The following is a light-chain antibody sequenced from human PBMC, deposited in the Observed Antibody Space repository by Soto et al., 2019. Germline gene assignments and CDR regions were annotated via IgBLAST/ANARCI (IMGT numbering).Light chain of an antibody. CDR1: SSNIGAGSG. CDR2: RNT. CDR3: QSFDSSLTGYV. V-gene: IGLV1-40*01. Sequence: QSVLTQPPSVSGAPGQRVTISCTGGSSNIGAGSGVHWYQQLPGTAPKLLIYRNTNRPSGVPDRFSGSKSGTSASLAITGLQADDEADYYCQSFDSSLTGYVFGTGTKVTVL. J-gene: IGLJ1*01.